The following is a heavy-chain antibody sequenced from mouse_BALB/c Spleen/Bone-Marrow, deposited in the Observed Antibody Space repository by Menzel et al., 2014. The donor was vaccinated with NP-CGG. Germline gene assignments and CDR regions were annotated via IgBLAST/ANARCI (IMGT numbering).Heavy chain of an antibody. CDR1: GFTFSDFY. CDR2: SRNKANDYTT. V-gene: IGHV7-1*02. Sequence: EVQRVESGGGLVQPGGSLRLSCATSGFTFSDFYMEWVRQPPGKRLEWIAASRNKANDYTTEYSASVKGRFIVSRDTSQSILYLQMNAPRAEDTAIYYCARDYDGSSYWYFDVWGAGTTVTVSS. D-gene: IGHD1-1*01. J-gene: IGHJ1*01. CDR3: ARDYDGSSYWYFDV.